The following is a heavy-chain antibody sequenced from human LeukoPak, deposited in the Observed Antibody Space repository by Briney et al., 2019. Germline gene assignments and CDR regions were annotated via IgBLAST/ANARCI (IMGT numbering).Heavy chain of an antibody. CDR1: GFTFSSYS. Sequence: PGGSLRLSCAASGFTFSSYSMNWVRQAPGKGLEWVSYISSSSSTIYYADSVKGRFTISRDNAKNSLYLRMNSLRAEDTAVYYCAKARGYSLMTFDYWGQGTLVTVSS. CDR2: ISSSSSTI. V-gene: IGHV3-48*01. D-gene: IGHD3-22*01. CDR3: AKARGYSLMTFDY. J-gene: IGHJ4*02.